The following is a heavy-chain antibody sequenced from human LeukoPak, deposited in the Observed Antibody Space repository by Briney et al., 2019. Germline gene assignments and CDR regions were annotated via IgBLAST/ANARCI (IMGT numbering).Heavy chain of an antibody. CDR1: GGSFSGYY. CDR3: ARGRKYSSSSQDY. J-gene: IGHJ4*02. CDR2: INHSGST. V-gene: IGHV4-34*01. D-gene: IGHD6-6*01. Sequence: SETLSLTCAVYGGSFSGYYWSWIRQPPGKGLEWIGEINHSGSTNYNPSLKSRVTISVDTSKNQFSLKLSSVTAADTAVYYCARGRKYSSSSQDYWGQGTLVTVSS.